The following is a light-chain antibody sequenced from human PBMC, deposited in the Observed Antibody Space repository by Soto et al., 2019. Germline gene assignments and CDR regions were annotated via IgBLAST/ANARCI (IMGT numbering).Light chain of an antibody. CDR3: SSYSTTSTL. J-gene: IGLJ3*02. CDR1: SSDVGGYHY. V-gene: IGLV2-8*01. Sequence: QSALTQPPSASGSPGQSVTISCTGTSSDVGGYHYVSWYQQHPGKAPKLMIHEVTKRPSGVPDRFSGSKSGNTASLTVSGLQGEDEADYYCSSYSTTSTLFGGGTKLTVL. CDR2: EVT.